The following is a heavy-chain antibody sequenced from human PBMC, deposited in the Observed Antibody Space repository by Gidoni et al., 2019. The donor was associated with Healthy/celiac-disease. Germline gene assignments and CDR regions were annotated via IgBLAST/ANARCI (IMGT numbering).Heavy chain of an antibody. J-gene: IGHJ4*02. V-gene: IGHV3-13*04. CDR1: GFTFSSYD. Sequence: EVQLVESGGGLVQPGGSLRLSCAASGFTFSSYDMHWVRQATGKGLEWVSAIGTAGDTYYPGSVKGRFTISRENAKNSLYLQMNSLGAGDTAVYYCARGDTAMAYFDYWGQGTLVTVSS. CDR2: IGTAGDT. CDR3: ARGDTAMAYFDY. D-gene: IGHD5-18*01.